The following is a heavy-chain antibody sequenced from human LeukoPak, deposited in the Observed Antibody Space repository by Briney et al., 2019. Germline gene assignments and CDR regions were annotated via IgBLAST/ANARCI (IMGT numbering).Heavy chain of an antibody. J-gene: IGHJ6*03. Sequence: PSETLSLTCTVSGGSISSSSYYWGWIRQPPGKGLEWIGSIYYSGSTYYNPSLKSRVTISVDTSKNQFSLKLSSVTAADTAVYYCARGANDFWSGYQGYYMDVWGKGTTVTVSS. V-gene: IGHV4-39*01. D-gene: IGHD3-3*01. CDR1: GGSISSSSYY. CDR2: IYYSGST. CDR3: ARGANDFWSGYQGYYMDV.